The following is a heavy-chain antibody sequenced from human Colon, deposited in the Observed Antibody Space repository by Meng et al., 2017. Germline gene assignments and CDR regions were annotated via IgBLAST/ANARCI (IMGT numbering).Heavy chain of an antibody. J-gene: IGHJ6*02. V-gene: IGHV3-48*03. CDR3: ARLGYCGSTSCYSYYGMDV. Sequence: GESLKISCATSGFTFSDYEINWVRQAPGKGLEWISYISSSGNIIYYADSVKGRFTVSRDNAKNSLYLQMNSLRADDSAVYYCARLGYCGSTSCYSYYGMDVWGQGTTVTGYS. CDR1: GFTFSDYE. D-gene: IGHD2-2*01. CDR2: ISSSGNII.